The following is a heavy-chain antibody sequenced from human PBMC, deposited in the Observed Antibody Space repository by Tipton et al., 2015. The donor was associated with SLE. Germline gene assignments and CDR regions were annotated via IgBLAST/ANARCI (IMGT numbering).Heavy chain of an antibody. Sequence: LRLSCTVSGGSISSSSYYWGWIRQPPGKGLEWIGSIYYSGSTYYNPSLKSRVTISVDTSKNQFSLKLSSVTAADTAVYYCARSLLYCSGGSCYSDYWGQGTLVTVSS. CDR2: IYYSGST. CDR3: ARSLLYCSGGSCYSDY. D-gene: IGHD2-15*01. V-gene: IGHV4-39*07. J-gene: IGHJ4*02. CDR1: GGSISSSSYY.